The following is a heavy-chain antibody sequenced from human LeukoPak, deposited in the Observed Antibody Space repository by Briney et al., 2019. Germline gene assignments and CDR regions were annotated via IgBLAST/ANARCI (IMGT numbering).Heavy chain of an antibody. V-gene: IGHV3-7*01. CDR1: GFTFSNTW. J-gene: IGHJ4*02. CDR2: IKQDGSEK. CDR3: ARGLDCRSTSCYLDN. Sequence: PGGSLRLSCAAYGFTFSNTWMTWVRQTPGRGLEWVANIKQDGSEKFYVDSVKGRLAISRDNAKNSLDVQINSLGGEDTAVYYCARGLDCRSTSCYLDNWGQGTLVTVSA. D-gene: IGHD2-2*01.